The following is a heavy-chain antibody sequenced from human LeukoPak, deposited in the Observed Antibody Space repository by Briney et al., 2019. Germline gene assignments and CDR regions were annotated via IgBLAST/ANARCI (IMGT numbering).Heavy chain of an antibody. CDR3: ATFGLVAALDL. CDR1: GFSFNSYW. D-gene: IGHD5-12*01. J-gene: IGHJ4*02. Sequence: GGALRLSCAASGFSFNSYWMAWVRQAPGPWPEWVANINPAGSETFHVDPVKGRFSISRDHAKNLVYLQMNSLRVEDTAVYYCATFGLVAALDLWGQGTLVTVSS. CDR2: INPAGSET. V-gene: IGHV3-7*01.